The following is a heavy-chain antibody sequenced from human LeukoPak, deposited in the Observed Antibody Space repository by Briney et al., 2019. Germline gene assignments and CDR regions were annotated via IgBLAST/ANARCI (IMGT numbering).Heavy chain of an antibody. V-gene: IGHV4-39*07. J-gene: IGHJ4*01. CDR2: IYYSGST. Sequence: SETLSLTCTVSGGSISSSSYYWGWIRQPPGKGLEWIGSIYYSGSTYYNPSLKSRVTISVDTSKNQFSLKLSSVTAADTAVYYCARGTGSLFYWGHGILVTVSS. CDR1: GGSISSSSYY. D-gene: IGHD3-10*01. CDR3: ARGTGSLFY.